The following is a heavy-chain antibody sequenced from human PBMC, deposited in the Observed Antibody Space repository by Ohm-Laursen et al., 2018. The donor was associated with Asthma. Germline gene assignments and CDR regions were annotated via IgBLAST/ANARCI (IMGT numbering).Heavy chain of an antibody. CDR3: ARGARIAAAGNLYYFDY. J-gene: IGHJ4*02. D-gene: IGHD6-13*01. Sequence: SLRLSCTASGFTFDDYAMHWVRQAPGKGLEWVSGISWNSGSIGYADSVKGRFTISRDNSKNTLYLQMNSLRAEDTAVYYCARGARIAAAGNLYYFDYWGQGTLVTVSS. CDR2: ISWNSGSI. CDR1: GFTFDDYA. V-gene: IGHV3-9*01.